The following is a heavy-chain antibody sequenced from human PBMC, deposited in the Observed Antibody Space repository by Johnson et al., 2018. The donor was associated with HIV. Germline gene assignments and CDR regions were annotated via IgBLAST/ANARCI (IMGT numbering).Heavy chain of an antibody. J-gene: IGHJ3*02. CDR3: TTGPLRSSRGAFDI. CDR1: GFTFDDYG. CDR2: SNWNGGST. V-gene: IGHV3-20*04. D-gene: IGHD2-2*01. Sequence: VQLVESGGGLVKPGGSLRLSCAASGFTFDDYGMSWVRQAPGKGLEWVSGSNWNGGSTGYGDSVKGRFTISRDNAKNSLYLQMNSLKIEDTAVYYCTTGPLRSSRGAFDIWGQGTMVTVSS.